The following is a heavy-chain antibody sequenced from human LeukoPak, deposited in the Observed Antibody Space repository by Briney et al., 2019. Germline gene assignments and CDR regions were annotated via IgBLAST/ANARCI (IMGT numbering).Heavy chain of an antibody. Sequence: GGSLRLSCAASGFTFSTYAMSWVRRTPGKGLEYVSIISGNGVSTHYATSVKGRFTISRDNSKNTLYLQMGSLRAEDMAVYYCARDASGIVVVPAAVGPFDLWGQGTLVTVSS. CDR1: GFTFSTYA. D-gene: IGHD2-2*01. J-gene: IGHJ4*02. CDR3: ARDASGIVVVPAAVGPFDL. CDR2: ISGNGVST. V-gene: IGHV3-64*01.